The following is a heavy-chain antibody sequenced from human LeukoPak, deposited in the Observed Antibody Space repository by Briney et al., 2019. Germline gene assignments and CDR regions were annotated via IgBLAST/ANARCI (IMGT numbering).Heavy chain of an antibody. J-gene: IGHJ4*02. CDR1: GYTLTELS. CDR2: FDPEDGET. V-gene: IGHV1-24*01. Sequence: PGASVKVSCKVSGYTLTELSMYWVRQAPGKGLEWMGGFDPEDGETIYAQKFQGRVTMTEDTSTDTAYMELSSLRSEDTAVYYCATLSTAMAPSAFDWGQGTLVTVSS. D-gene: IGHD5-18*01. CDR3: ATLSTAMAPSAFD.